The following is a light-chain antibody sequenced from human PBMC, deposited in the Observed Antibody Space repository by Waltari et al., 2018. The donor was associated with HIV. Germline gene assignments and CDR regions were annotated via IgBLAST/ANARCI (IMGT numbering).Light chain of an antibody. CDR3: QQSYSTREFT. CDR1: QSISNY. CDR2: AAS. J-gene: IGKJ3*01. Sequence: DIQMTQSPSSLSASVGDRVTITCRASQSISNYLNWYQQKPGKAPKLLIYAASSLQSGVPSRFSGSGSGTGFTLTISSLQPEDFATYYCQQSYSTREFTFGPGTKVDIK. V-gene: IGKV1-39*01.